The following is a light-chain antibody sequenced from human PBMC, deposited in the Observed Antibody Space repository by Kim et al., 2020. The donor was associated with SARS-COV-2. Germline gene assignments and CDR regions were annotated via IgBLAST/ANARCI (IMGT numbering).Light chain of an antibody. V-gene: IGKV3-15*01. Sequence: PGDTATLSSRSSQSVRRILAWYQQTPAQPPSLLFSGSSTRAPDIPARFSGSASGTEFTLTISSLHSEDFAVYYCQQYDNSPMYTFGQGTKLEI. J-gene: IGKJ2*01. CDR2: GSS. CDR3: QQYDNSPMYT. CDR1: QSVRRI.